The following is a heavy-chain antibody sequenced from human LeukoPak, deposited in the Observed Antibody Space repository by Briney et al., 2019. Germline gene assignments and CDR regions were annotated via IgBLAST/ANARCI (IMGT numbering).Heavy chain of an antibody. CDR1: GGSISSYY. Sequence: SETLSLTCTVSGGSISSYYWSWIRQPPGKRLEWIGYIYYSGSTNYNPSLKSRVTISVDTSKNQFSLKLSSVTAADTAVYYCARVAGYSSSWYSRGLTPRTWFDPWGQGTLVTVSS. CDR3: ARVAGYSSSWYSRGLTPRTWFDP. CDR2: IYYSGST. J-gene: IGHJ5*02. D-gene: IGHD6-13*01. V-gene: IGHV4-59*01.